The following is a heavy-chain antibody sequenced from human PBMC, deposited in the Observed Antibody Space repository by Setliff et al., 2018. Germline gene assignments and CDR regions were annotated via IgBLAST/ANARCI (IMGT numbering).Heavy chain of an antibody. CDR2: ISGYNGNT. V-gene: IGHV1-18*01. D-gene: IGHD2-2*01. CDR1: GYTFISYG. Sequence: WASVKVSCKPSGYTFISYGLSWMRQAPGQGLEWMGWISGYNGNTEYAQNLQGRVTMTMDTSTSTAYMELRSLTSDDTAVYYCARVSLPAAIVRFDSWGQGTLVTVSS. CDR3: ARVSLPAAIVRFDS. J-gene: IGHJ4*02.